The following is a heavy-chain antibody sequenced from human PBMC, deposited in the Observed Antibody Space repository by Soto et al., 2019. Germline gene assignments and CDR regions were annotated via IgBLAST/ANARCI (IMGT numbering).Heavy chain of an antibody. V-gene: IGHV1-18*04. CDR3: ARDGYDFWSGYSTYYYYGMDL. CDR2: ISAYNANT. J-gene: IGHJ6*02. CDR1: GYTFTSYG. D-gene: IGHD3-3*01. Sequence: ASVKVSCKASGYTFTSYGISWVRQAPGQGLEWMGWISAYNANTNYAQKLQGRVTMTTDTSTSTAYMELRSLRSDDTAVYYCARDGYDFWSGYSTYYYYGMDLWGQGTTVTVSS.